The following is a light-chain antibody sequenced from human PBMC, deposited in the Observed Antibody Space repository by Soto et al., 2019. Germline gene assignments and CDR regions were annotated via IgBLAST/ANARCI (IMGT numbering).Light chain of an antibody. CDR3: QQYNNWPPDRT. CDR1: QSVGRK. J-gene: IGKJ1*01. V-gene: IGKV3-15*01. CDR2: DAS. Sequence: EIEMTQSPATLSVSPGERATLSCRSSQSVGRKLAWYQQKPGQAPRLLIYDASNRAMGVPARFSGSGSGTEFTLTISSLQSEDFAIYFCQQYNNWPPDRTFGQGTKVEIK.